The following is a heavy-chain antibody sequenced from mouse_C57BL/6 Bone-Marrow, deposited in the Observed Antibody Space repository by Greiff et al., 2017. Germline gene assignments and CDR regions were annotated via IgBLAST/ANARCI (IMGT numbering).Heavy chain of an antibody. D-gene: IGHD2-3*01. Sequence: EVKLVESEGGLVQPGSSMKLSCTASGFTFSDHYMAWVRQVPEKGLEWVANINYDGSSTYYLDSLKSRFIISRDNAKNILYLQMSSLKSEDTATYYCARIVLCGFAYWGQGTLVTVSA. V-gene: IGHV5-16*01. CDR2: INYDGSST. J-gene: IGHJ3*01. CDR1: GFTFSDHY. CDR3: ARIVLCGFAY.